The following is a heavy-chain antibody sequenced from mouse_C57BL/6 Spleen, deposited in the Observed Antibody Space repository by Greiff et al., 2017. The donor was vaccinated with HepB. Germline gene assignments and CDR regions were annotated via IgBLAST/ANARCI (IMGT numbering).Heavy chain of an antibody. CDR1: GYTFTSYW. CDR3: ASHYYGSSYYFDY. D-gene: IGHD1-1*01. J-gene: IGHJ2*01. V-gene: IGHV1-61*01. CDR2: IYPSDSET. Sequence: QVQLQQPGAELVRPGSSVKLSCKASGYTFTSYWMDWVKQRPGQGLEWIGNIYPSDSETHYNQKFKDKATLTVDKSSSTAYMQRSSLTSEDSAVYYCASHYYGSSYYFDYWGQGTTLTVSS.